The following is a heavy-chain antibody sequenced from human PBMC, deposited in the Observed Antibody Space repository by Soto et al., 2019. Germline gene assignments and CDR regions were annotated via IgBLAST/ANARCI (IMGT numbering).Heavy chain of an antibody. CDR3: ARGNFGYDY. J-gene: IGHJ4*02. CDR1: GGPITSGDYY. CDR2: IYHSGNT. Sequence: QVQLQESGPGLVKPSQTLSLTCTVSGGPITSGDYYWSGIRQHPGKGLEWLGHIYHSGNTYYSPSLKSRISMSVDTSTNQFSLNLYSVTAADTAVYYCARGNFGYDYWGQGAQVTVSS. D-gene: IGHD4-4*01. V-gene: IGHV4-31*03.